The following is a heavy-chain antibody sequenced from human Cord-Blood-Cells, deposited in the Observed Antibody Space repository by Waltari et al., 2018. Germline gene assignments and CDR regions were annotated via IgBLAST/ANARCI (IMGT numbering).Heavy chain of an antibody. CDR2: ISSSSSYI. CDR3: ASTIYSGYFDY. Sequence: EVQLVESGGGLVKPGGSLRLSCAASGFTFSSYSMNWVHQAPGKWLEWVSSISSSSSYIYYADSVKGRFTISRDNAKNSLYLQMNSLRAEDTAVYYCASTIYSGYFDYWGQGTLVTVSS. J-gene: IGHJ4*02. V-gene: IGHV3-21*01. CDR1: GFTFSSYS. D-gene: IGHD1-26*01.